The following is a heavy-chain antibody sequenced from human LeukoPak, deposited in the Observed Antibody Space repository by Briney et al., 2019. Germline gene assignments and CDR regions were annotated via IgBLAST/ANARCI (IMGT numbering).Heavy chain of an antibody. V-gene: IGHV3-23*01. CDR3: AKVVRIAPLYYFDY. J-gene: IGHJ4*02. CDR2: ISGTGGST. CDR1: GFTFSSYA. Sequence: GGSLRLSCVASGFTFSSYAMSWVRQAPGKGLEWVSAISGTGGSTYNADPVKGRFTISRDNSKNTLYLQMNSLRAEDTAVYYCAKVVRIAPLYYFDYWGQGTLVTVSS. D-gene: IGHD6-13*01.